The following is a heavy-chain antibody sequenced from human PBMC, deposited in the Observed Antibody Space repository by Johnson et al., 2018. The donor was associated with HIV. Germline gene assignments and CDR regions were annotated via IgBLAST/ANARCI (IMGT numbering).Heavy chain of an antibody. V-gene: IGHV3-13*01. CDR2: IGTAGNT. CDR3: ARDRAVAATSGAGAFDI. Sequence: VQLVESGGGLVQPGGSLRLSCAASGFTFSSYAMSWVRQAPGKGLEWVSAIGTAGNTYYPGSVKGRFTISRENAKNSLYLQMNSLRAEDTAVYYCARDRAVAATSGAGAFDIWGQGTMVTVSS. D-gene: IGHD2-15*01. CDR1: GFTFSSYA. J-gene: IGHJ3*02.